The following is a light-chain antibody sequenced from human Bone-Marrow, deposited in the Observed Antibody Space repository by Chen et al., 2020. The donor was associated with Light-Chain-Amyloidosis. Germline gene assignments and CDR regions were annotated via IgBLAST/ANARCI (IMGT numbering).Light chain of an antibody. V-gene: IGLV2-14*01. CDR3: SSYTITNTLV. J-gene: IGLJ1*01. CDR1: SSDVGGDNH. Sequence: QSALTHPASVSGSPGQSLTLSCTRTSSDVGGDNHVSWYQQHPDKAPKLMIYEVTNRPSWVPDRFSGSKADNTASLTISGLQTEDEADYFCSSYTITNTLVFGSGTRVTVL. CDR2: EVT.